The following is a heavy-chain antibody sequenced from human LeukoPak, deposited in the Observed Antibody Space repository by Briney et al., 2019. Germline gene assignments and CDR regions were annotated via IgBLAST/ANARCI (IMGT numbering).Heavy chain of an antibody. D-gene: IGHD3-22*01. Sequence: GGCLRLSCAAAVFTFSSYTVSWVRQAPWKGLEWVSAISGSGGSTYYADSVKGRFTISRDNSKNTLYLQMNSLRAEDTAVYYCVARFHSSGYYYMDYWGQGTLVTVSS. CDR2: ISGSGGST. V-gene: IGHV3-23*01. CDR1: VFTFSSYT. CDR3: VARFHSSGYYYMDY. J-gene: IGHJ4*02.